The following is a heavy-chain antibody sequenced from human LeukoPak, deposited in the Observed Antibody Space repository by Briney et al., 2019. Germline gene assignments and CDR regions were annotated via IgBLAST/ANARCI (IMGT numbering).Heavy chain of an antibody. V-gene: IGHV3-74*01. CDR3: ARETAVAGIDY. CDR1: GFTFSSYW. CDR2: INSDGSST. J-gene: IGHJ4*02. Sequence: PGGSLRLSCAASGFTFSSYWMHWVRQAPGKGLVWVSRINSDGSSTSYADSVKGRFTISRDNAKNTLYLQMNSLGAEDTAVYYCARETAVAGIDYWGQGTLVTVSS. D-gene: IGHD6-19*01.